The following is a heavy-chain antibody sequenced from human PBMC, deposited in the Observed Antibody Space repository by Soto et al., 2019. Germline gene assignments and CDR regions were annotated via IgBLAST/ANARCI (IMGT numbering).Heavy chain of an antibody. D-gene: IGHD4-17*01. CDR2: ISSSGSTI. CDR1: GFTFSSYE. Sequence: EVQLVESGGGLVQPGGSLRFSCAASGFTFSSYEMNWVRQAPGKGLEWVSYISSSGSTIYYADSVHGRFTISRDNAKNSLYLQINSLRSEDTAVYYCARDATMTTVTTGHSDYWCQETLVTVSS. V-gene: IGHV3-48*03. J-gene: IGHJ4*02. CDR3: ARDATMTTVTTGHSDY.